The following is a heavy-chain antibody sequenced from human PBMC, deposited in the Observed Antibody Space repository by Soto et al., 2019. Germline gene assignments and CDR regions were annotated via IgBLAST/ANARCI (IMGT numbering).Heavy chain of an antibody. CDR2: IYHSGNT. V-gene: IGHV4-4*02. D-gene: IGHD5-18*01. CDR3: AAYTAMLKGDAFDI. CDR1: GGSINSTKW. J-gene: IGHJ3*02. Sequence: KPSETLSLTCAVSGGSINSTKWWSWVRQPPGKGLEWIGEIYHSGNTNHNPSLKSRVTISVDKSKNQFSLKLTSVTAADTAVYYCAAYTAMLKGDAFDIWGQGTMVTVSS.